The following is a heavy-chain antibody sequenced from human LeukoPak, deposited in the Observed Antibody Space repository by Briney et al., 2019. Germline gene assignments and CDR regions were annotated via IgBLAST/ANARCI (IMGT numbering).Heavy chain of an antibody. V-gene: IGHV3-23*01. Sequence: GGPLRLSCAASGFTFSSYAMRWVRQAPGKGLEWVSAISGSGGSTYYADSVKGRFTISRDNSKNTLYLQMNSLRAEDTAVYYCAKDSTGSGWRYFDYWGQGTLVTVSS. J-gene: IGHJ4*02. D-gene: IGHD6-19*01. CDR2: ISGSGGST. CDR3: AKDSTGSGWRYFDY. CDR1: GFTFSSYA.